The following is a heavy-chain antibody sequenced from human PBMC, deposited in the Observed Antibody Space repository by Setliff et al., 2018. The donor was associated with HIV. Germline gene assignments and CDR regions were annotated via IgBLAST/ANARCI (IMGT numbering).Heavy chain of an antibody. CDR2: FYTSGST. CDR1: GGSFTTYY. Sequence: PSETLSLTCTVSGGSFTTYYWSWLRPPPGKELEWIGYFYTSGSTNYNPSLKSRVTISIDTSKNQFSLNLNAVTAADTAVYYCARRPPLTTGREYYFDFWGQGTLVTVSS. D-gene: IGHD1-1*01. V-gene: IGHV4-4*09. J-gene: IGHJ4*02. CDR3: ARRPPLTTGREYYFDF.